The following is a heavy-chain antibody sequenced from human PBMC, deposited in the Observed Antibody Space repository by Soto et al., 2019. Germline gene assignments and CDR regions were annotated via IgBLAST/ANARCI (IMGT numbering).Heavy chain of an antibody. D-gene: IGHD6-13*01. J-gene: IGHJ6*02. V-gene: IGHV4-31*03. CDR2: IYYSGST. CDR3: ARVKQLGPSYYYYYGMDV. CDR1: GGSISSGGYY. Sequence: TSETLSLTCTVSGGSISSGGYYWSWIRQHPGKGLEWIGYIYYSGSTYYNPSLKSRVTISVDTSKNQFSLKLSSVTAADTAVYYCARVKQLGPSYYYYYGMDVWGQGTTVTVSS.